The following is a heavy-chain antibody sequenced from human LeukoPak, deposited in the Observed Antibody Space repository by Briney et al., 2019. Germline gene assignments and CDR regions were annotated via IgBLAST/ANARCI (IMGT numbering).Heavy chain of an antibody. J-gene: IGHJ4*02. CDR2: INANSGGT. CDR3: ARDFSGSYDC. Sequence: ASAKVSCKASGYTFTDYYMHWVRQAPGQGLEWMGLINANSGGTNYAQRFQGRVTLTRDTSIRTVYMELSRLRSDDTAVYYCARDFSGSYDCWGQGTLVTVSS. CDR1: GYTFTDYY. V-gene: IGHV1-2*02. D-gene: IGHD1-26*01.